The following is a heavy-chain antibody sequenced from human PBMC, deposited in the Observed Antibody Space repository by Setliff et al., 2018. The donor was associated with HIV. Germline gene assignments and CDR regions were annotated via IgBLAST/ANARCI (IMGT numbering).Heavy chain of an antibody. J-gene: IGHJ6*02. CDR2: IGSNGGST. CDR3: AKDRGPEGAPYSYYGMDV. CDR1: EFTFSTYA. Sequence: PGGSLRLSCAASEFTFSTYAMSWVRQAPGKGLEWVSVIGSNGGSTYYADSVKGRFTVSRDNSKNTLYLQMNSLRAEDTAVYYCAKDRGPEGAPYSYYGMDVWCQGTTVTAP. V-gene: IGHV3-23*01.